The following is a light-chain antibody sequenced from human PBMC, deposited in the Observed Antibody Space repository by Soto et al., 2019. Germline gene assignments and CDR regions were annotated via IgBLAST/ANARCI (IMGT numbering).Light chain of an antibody. Sequence: EIVMTQSPATLSVSPGERATLSCRVSHSVRSSLAWYQQKPGQTPRLLTHGASTRSTGIPGRFSGSGSGTEFTLIISSLQSEDFAVYYGQQYNEWPETCGHGPRVEIK. J-gene: IGKJ1*01. CDR3: QQYNEWPET. CDR1: HSVRSS. CDR2: GAS. V-gene: IGKV3-15*01.